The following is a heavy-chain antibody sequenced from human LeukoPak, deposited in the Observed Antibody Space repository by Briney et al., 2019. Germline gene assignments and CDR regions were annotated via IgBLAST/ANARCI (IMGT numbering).Heavy chain of an antibody. D-gene: IGHD3-22*01. J-gene: IGHJ6*03. CDR2: ISGSGGST. CDR3: ARDRIYDSSGYRVYYYYYMDV. CDR1: GFTFSSYA. V-gene: IGHV3-23*01. Sequence: PGGSLRLSCAASGFTFSSYAMSWVRQAPGKGLEWVPAISGSGGSTYYADSVKGRFTISRDNSKNTLYLQMNSLRAEDTALYYCARDRIYDSSGYRVYYYYYMDVWGKGTTVTVSS.